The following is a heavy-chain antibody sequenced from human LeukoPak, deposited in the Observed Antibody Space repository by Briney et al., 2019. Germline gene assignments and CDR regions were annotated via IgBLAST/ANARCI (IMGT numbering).Heavy chain of an antibody. J-gene: IGHJ4*02. CDR2: ISYDGSNK. D-gene: IGHD3-10*01. CDR3: ARGITMVRGGTFY. Sequence: GRSQRLSCAASGFTFSSYAMHWVRQAPGKGLEWVAVISYDGSNKYYADSVKGRFTISRDNSKNTLYLQMNSLRAEDTAVYYCARGITMVRGGTFYWGQGTLVTVSS. V-gene: IGHV3-30*04. CDR1: GFTFSSYA.